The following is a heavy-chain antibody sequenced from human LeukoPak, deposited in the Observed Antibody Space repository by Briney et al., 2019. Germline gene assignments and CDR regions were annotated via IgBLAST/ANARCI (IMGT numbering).Heavy chain of an antibody. D-gene: IGHD5-12*01. V-gene: IGHV3-21*01. CDR3: ARESVDIVANYLDY. CDR1: GFTFSSYS. J-gene: IGHJ4*02. Sequence: GGSLRLSCAASGFTFSSYSMNWVRQAPGKGLEWVSSISSSSSYIYYAHSVKGRFTISRDNAKNSLYLQMNSLRAEDTAVYYCARESVDIVANYLDYWGQGTLVTVSS. CDR2: ISSSSSYI.